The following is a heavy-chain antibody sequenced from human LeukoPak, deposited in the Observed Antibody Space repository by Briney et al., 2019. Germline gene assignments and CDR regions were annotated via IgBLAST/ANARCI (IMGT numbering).Heavy chain of an antibody. D-gene: IGHD3-3*01. V-gene: IGHV1-69*13. J-gene: IGHJ6*02. CDR3: ARARSPNYDFWSGYHYYYGMGV. CDR1: GGTFSSYA. Sequence: GASVKVSCKASGGTFSSYAISWVRQAPGQGLEWMGGIIPIFGTGNYAQKFQGRVTITADESTSTAYMELSSLRSEDTAVYYCARARSPNYDFWSGYHYYYGMGVWGQGTTVTVSS. CDR2: IIPIFGTG.